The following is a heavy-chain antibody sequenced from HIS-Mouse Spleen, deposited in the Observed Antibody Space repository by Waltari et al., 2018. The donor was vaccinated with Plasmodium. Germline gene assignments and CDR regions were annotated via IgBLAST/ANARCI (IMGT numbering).Heavy chain of an antibody. CDR3: ARDFPSRDVITIFRAGMDV. V-gene: IGHV1-2*02. CDR2: INPNSGGT. J-gene: IGHJ6*02. CDR1: GYTFTGYY. Sequence: QVQLVQSGAEVKKPGASVKVSCKASGYTFTGYYMHWVRQAPGQGLEWMGWINPNSGGTNYAQKFQGRVTMTRDTSISTAYMELSRLGADDTAVYYCARDFPSRDVITIFRAGMDVWGQGTTVTVSS. D-gene: IGHD3-9*01.